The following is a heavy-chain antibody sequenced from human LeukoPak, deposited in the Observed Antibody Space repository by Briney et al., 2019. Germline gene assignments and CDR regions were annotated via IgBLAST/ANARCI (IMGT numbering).Heavy chain of an antibody. CDR3: ARYATVYSFDT. J-gene: IGHJ4*02. D-gene: IGHD3-9*01. CDR1: GDSIIGSTYD. V-gene: IGHV4-39*01. Sequence: SETLSLTCTVSGDSIIGSTYDRGRFRQPDWAWIRQPPGKGLEWIGNVFHNGDTRYNPSLESRVSISVDTSKNQFSLNLNFVTAADTAVYYCARYATVYSFDTWGQGTLVTVSS. CDR2: VFHNGDT.